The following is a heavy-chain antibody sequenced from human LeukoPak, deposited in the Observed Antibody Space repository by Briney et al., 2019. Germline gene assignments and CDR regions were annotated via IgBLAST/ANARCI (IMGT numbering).Heavy chain of an antibody. CDR3: SGIVPAAIAPYYFDY. CDR2: IYYSGST. J-gene: IGHJ4*02. V-gene: IGHV4-39*01. D-gene: IGHD2-2*02. Sequence: SETLSLTCTVSGGSISSSSYYWGWIRQPPGKGLEWIGSIYYSGSTYYNPSLKSRVTISVDTSKNQFSLKLSSVTAADTAVYYCSGIVPAAIAPYYFDYWGQGTLVTVSS. CDR1: GGSISSSSYY.